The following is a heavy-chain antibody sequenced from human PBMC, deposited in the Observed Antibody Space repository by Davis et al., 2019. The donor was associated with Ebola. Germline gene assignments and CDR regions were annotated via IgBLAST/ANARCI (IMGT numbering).Heavy chain of an antibody. J-gene: IGHJ4*02. CDR2: IWYDGSNK. D-gene: IGHD4-17*01. V-gene: IGHV3-33*01. CDR3: ARLDDYGDYSDY. Sequence: GESLKISCAASGLTFSSYGMHWIRQAPGKGLEWVAVIWYDGSNKYYADSVKGRFTISRDNSKNTLYLQMNSLRAEDTAVYYCARLDDYGDYSDYWGQGTLVTVSS. CDR1: GLTFSSYG.